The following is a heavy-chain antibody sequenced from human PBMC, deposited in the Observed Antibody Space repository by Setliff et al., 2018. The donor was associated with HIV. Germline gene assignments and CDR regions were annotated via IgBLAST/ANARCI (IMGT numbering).Heavy chain of an antibody. CDR1: GFTLSDHY. Sequence: GGSLRLSCAASGFTLSDHYIDWVRQAPGKGLEWIGRIRNKANGYTTEYAASVKGRFTISRDVSKNLLYLQMNSLKTEDTAVYSCARVTSEYIYGDNNYYYMDVWGKGTTVTVSS. J-gene: IGHJ6*03. D-gene: IGHD2-21*02. CDR2: IRNKANGYTT. V-gene: IGHV3-72*01. CDR3: ARVTSEYIYGDNNYYYMDV.